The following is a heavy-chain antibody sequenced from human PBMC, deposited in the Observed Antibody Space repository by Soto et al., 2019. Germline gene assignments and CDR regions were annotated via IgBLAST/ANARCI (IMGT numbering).Heavy chain of an antibody. CDR3: ARMGIEPSTPTFAY. V-gene: IGHV4-31*03. D-gene: IGHD7-27*01. Sequence: SETLSLTCTVSGGSISSDGYYWSWVRQHPGKGLEWIGYIYYSGSTYYNPSLKSRVTISVDTSKNQFSLKLSSVIAADTVVYYCARMGIEPSTPTFAYWGRGTLVSVSS. J-gene: IGHJ4*02. CDR1: GGSISSDGYY. CDR2: IYYSGST.